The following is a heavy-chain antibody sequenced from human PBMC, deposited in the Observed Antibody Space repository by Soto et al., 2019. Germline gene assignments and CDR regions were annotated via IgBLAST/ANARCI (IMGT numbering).Heavy chain of an antibody. CDR2: IYYSGST. CDR1: GGSISSYY. D-gene: IGHD2-2*01. Sequence: QVQLQESGPGLVKPSETLSLTCTVSGGSISSYYWSWIRQPPGKGLEWIGYIYYSGSTNYNPSLKSRVTISVDTSKNQFSLKLSSVTAADTAVYYCARVHIVVVPATRGDYYYGMDVWGQGTTVTVSS. J-gene: IGHJ6*02. CDR3: ARVHIVVVPATRGDYYYGMDV. V-gene: IGHV4-59*01.